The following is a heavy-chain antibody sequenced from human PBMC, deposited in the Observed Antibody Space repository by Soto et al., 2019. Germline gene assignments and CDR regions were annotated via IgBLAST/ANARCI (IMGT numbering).Heavy chain of an antibody. D-gene: IGHD4-17*01. CDR1: GFTFSDHY. V-gene: IGHV3-72*01. CDR2: TRNKANGYTT. CDR3: ARELMTTVTFFDF. Sequence: GGSLILSCVASGFTFSDHYMDWVRQAPGKGLEWVGRTRNKANGYTTEYAASVKGRFIISRDDSKNSLYLQMNSLKTEDTAVYYCARELMTTVTFFDFWGQGTLVTVSS. J-gene: IGHJ4*02.